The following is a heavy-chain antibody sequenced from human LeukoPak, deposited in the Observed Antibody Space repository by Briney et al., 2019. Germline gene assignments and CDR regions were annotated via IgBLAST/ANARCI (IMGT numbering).Heavy chain of an antibody. CDR2: VFYSGST. J-gene: IGHJ5*02. D-gene: IGHD5-12*01. V-gene: IGHV4-59*12. Sequence: SETLSLTCTVSGDSISRYYWTWIRQPPGRGLEWIGHVFYSGSTSYKPSLKSRVTISVDRSKNQFSLRLTSVTAADTAVYYCARGGYMSNRFEHWGQGTPVTVSS. CDR1: GDSISRYY. CDR3: ARGGYMSNRFEH.